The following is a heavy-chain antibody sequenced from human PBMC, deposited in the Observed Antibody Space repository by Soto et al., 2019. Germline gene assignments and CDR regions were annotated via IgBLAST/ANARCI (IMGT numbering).Heavy chain of an antibody. V-gene: IGHV5-51*01. J-gene: IGHJ4*02. D-gene: IGHD1-26*01. CDR3: ARQSDYSGAYWPY. CDR1: GYRFTNYW. CDR2: IYPRDSDA. Sequence: GASLKISCTGSGYRFTNYWIGWVRQMPGKGLEWVGMIYPRDSDARYSPSFQGQVTISGDKSNNAADLHWSRLKAPDTAIYYCARQSDYSGAYWPYWGQGTLVTVSS.